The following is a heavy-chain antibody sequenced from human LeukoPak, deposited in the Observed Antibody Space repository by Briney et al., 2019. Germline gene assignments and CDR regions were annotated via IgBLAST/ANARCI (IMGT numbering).Heavy chain of an antibody. CDR3: ARMGGRSTMIVVVDPYYDY. CDR1: GGSFSGYY. Sequence: SETLSLTCAGYGGSFSGYYWSWIRQPPGKGLEWIGEINHSGSTNYNPSLKSRVTISVDTSKNQFSLKLSSVTAADTAVYYCARMGGRSTMIVVVDPYYDYWGQGTLVTVSS. V-gene: IGHV4-34*01. J-gene: IGHJ4*02. CDR2: INHSGST. D-gene: IGHD3-22*01.